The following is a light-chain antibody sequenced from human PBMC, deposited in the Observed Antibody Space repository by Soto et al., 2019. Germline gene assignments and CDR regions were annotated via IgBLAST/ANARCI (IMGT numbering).Light chain of an antibody. CDR3: QQYGISPT. J-gene: IGKJ1*01. CDR1: HSVSSNY. Sequence: EIVLTQSPGTLSLSPGERATLSCRSSHSVSSNYLAWYQQKPGQAPRLLIYDVSSRATGIQDRFSGSGSGTDFTLTISSLEPLDFAVYYCQQYGISPTFGQGTKVEIQ. V-gene: IGKV3-20*01. CDR2: DVS.